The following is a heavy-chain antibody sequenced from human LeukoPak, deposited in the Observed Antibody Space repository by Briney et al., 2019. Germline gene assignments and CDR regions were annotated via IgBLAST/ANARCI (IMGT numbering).Heavy chain of an antibody. Sequence: SETLSLTCAVYGGSFSGYYWSWIRQPPGKGLEWIGEINHSGSTNYNPSLKSRVTISVDTSKNQFSLKLSSVTAADTAVYYCARDRGGYVWIDYWGQGTLVTVSS. CDR2: INHSGST. J-gene: IGHJ4*02. V-gene: IGHV4-34*01. D-gene: IGHD3-10*01. CDR3: ARDRGGYVWIDY. CDR1: GGSFSGYY.